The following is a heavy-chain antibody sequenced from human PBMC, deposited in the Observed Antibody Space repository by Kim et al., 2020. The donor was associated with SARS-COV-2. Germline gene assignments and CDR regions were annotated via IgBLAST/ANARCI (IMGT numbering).Heavy chain of an antibody. V-gene: IGHV4-59*01. CDR1: GYSISNYY. Sequence: SETLSLTCTVSGYSISNYYVTLIRQAPMKCLEWVVCGYYGWIKKYYALLMSRCTSSLDASEKKFSLQLTSVTRADTALYYCARLSYTNNWRADALDLWGQGTLVTVSS. J-gene: IGHJ3*01. CDR3: ARLSYTNNWRADALDL. D-gene: IGHD1-1*01. CDR2: GYYGWIK.